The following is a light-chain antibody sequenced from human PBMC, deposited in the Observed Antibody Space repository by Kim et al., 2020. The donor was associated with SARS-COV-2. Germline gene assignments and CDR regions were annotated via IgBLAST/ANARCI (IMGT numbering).Light chain of an antibody. CDR2: AAI. CDR1: QIVSSY. Sequence: DIQMTQSPSSPSASVGDRVTITCRASQIVSSYLNWYQQKPGKAPKLLIYAAINLQGGVPSRFSGSGSGTDFTLAINSLQPEDFAIYYCQQTYNNHPTFGQGTKVDIK. J-gene: IGKJ1*01. V-gene: IGKV1-39*01. CDR3: QQTYNNHPT.